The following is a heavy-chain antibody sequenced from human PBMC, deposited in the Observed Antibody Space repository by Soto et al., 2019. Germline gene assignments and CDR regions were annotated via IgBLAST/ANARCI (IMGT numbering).Heavy chain of an antibody. CDR2: IYYSGST. Sequence: PSETLSVTCTVSGGSISSGGYYWSWIRQHPGKGLEWIGYIYYSGSTYYNPSLKSRVTISVDTSKNQFSLKLSSVTAADAAVYYCARDNQRYCSGGSCYPYYYYGMDVWGQGTTVTVSS. V-gene: IGHV4-31*03. CDR3: ARDNQRYCSGGSCYPYYYYGMDV. J-gene: IGHJ6*02. D-gene: IGHD2-15*01. CDR1: GGSISSGGYY.